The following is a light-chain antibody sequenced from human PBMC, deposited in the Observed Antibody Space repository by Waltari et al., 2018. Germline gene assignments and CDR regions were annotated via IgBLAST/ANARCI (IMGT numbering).Light chain of an antibody. CDR2: DVS. V-gene: IGLV2-14*01. Sequence: QSALTQPASVSGSPGQSVTIFCPGTSNDGGGYNSVSWYQEHPGQAPRVIIYDVSDRPSGVSDRFSGSKSGNTASLTISGLQAEDEADYYCSSQSSNNVVLFGGGTKLTVL. CDR1: SNDGGGYNS. J-gene: IGLJ2*01. CDR3: SSQSSNNVVL.